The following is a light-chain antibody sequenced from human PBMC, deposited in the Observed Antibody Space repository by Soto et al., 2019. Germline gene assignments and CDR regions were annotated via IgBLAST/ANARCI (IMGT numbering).Light chain of an antibody. CDR3: QQYYSTPRS. Sequence: DIVMTQSPDSLAVSLGERDTINCKSSQNVLSSSNNKNYLAWYQQKPGQPPKLLIYWASTRESGVPDRFSGSGSGTDFTLTISSLQTEDVAVYYCQQYYSTPRSFGQGTKVEIK. V-gene: IGKV4-1*01. CDR1: QNVLSSSNNKNY. J-gene: IGKJ1*01. CDR2: WAS.